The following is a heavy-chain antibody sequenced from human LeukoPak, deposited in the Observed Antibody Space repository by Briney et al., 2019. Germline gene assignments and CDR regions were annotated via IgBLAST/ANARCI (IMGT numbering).Heavy chain of an antibody. Sequence: ASVKVSCKASGYTFTGYYMHWVRQAPGQGLEWMGGIIPIFGTANYAQKFQGRVTITADESTSTAYMELSSLRSEDTAVYYCASPPSRLYCSSTSCPFDYWGQGTLVTVSS. J-gene: IGHJ4*02. D-gene: IGHD2-2*01. CDR1: GYTFTGYY. V-gene: IGHV1-69*13. CDR3: ASPPSRLYCSSTSCPFDY. CDR2: IIPIFGTA.